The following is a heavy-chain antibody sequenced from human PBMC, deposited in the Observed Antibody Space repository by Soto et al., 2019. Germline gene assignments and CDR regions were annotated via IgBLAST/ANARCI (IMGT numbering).Heavy chain of an antibody. CDR1: GFSLSTSGMC. V-gene: IGHV2-70*01. CDR3: ARMKKDYYDSSGYFYH. J-gene: IGHJ1*01. CDR2: IDWDGDK. Sequence: FGPTLVNPTQTLTLTCTFSGFSLSTSGMCVSWIRQPPGKALEWLALIDWDGDKYYSTSLKTRLTISKDTSKNQVVLTMTNMDPVDTATYYCARMKKDYYDSSGYFYHWGQGTLVTGSS. D-gene: IGHD3-22*01.